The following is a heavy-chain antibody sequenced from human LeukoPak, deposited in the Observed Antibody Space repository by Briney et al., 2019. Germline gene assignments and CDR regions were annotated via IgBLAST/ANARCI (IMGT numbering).Heavy chain of an antibody. D-gene: IGHD1-26*01. CDR3: AKSQLVGATFALDI. CDR2: IRGSGGST. J-gene: IGHJ3*02. Sequence: GGSLRLSCAASGFSFSSYDMNWVRQAPGKGLECVSAIRGSGGSTFYADSVKGRFTISRDNSKNTLNLQMNSLRAEDTAVYYCAKSQLVGATFALDIWGQGTMVTVSS. CDR1: GFSFSSYD. V-gene: IGHV3-23*01.